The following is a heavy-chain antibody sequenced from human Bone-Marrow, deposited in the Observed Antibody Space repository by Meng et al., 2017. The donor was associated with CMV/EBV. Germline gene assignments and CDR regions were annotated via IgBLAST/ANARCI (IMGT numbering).Heavy chain of an antibody. J-gene: IGHJ6*02. Sequence: ASVKVSCKASGYTFTSYYMHWVRQAPGQGLEWMGIINPSGGSTSYAQKVQGRVTMTRDASTSTVYTELSSLRSEDTVVYYCARGGAGTGGYYYGMDVWGQGTTVTVSS. D-gene: IGHD6-19*01. V-gene: IGHV1-46*01. CDR3: ARGGAGTGGYYYGMDV. CDR1: GYTFTSYY. CDR2: INPSGGST.